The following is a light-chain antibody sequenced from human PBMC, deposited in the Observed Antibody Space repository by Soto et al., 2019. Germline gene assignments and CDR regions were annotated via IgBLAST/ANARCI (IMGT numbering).Light chain of an antibody. CDR1: SSDVGGYDY. V-gene: IGLV2-14*01. J-gene: IGLJ1*01. CDR2: EVS. CDR3: SSYSISTAYL. Sequence: QSALTQPASVSGSPGQSITISCTGTSSDVGGYDYVSWYQLHPGKAPKLMVFEVSHRPSGVSYRFSGSKSGNTASLTISGLQAEDEAYYFCSSYSISTAYLFGTGTKVTVL.